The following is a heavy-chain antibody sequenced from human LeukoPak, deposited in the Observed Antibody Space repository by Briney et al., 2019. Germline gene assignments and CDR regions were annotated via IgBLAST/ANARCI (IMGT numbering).Heavy chain of an antibody. D-gene: IGHD1-26*01. CDR1: GYTLTELS. V-gene: IGHV1-24*01. CDR3: ATYSAYSGSYYFDY. Sequence: ASVKVSCKVSGYTLTELSMHWVRQAPGKGLEWMGGFDPDDGETIYAQKFQGRVTMTEDTSTDTAYMELSSLRSEDTAVYYCATYSAYSGSYYFDYWGQGTLVTVSS. J-gene: IGHJ4*02. CDR2: FDPDDGET.